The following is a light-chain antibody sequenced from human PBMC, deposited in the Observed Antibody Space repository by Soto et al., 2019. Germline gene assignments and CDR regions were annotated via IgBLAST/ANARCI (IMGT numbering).Light chain of an antibody. CDR1: QSVSSN. V-gene: IGKV3-15*01. CDR2: GAS. CDR3: QQYNNWWT. Sequence: EIVMTQSPAALSVSPGERATLSCRASQSVSSNLAWYQQKPGQAPRLLIYGASTRATGIPARFIGSGSGTEYNLTISSLQSEDFAFYYCQQYNNWWTFGQGTKVEIK. J-gene: IGKJ1*01.